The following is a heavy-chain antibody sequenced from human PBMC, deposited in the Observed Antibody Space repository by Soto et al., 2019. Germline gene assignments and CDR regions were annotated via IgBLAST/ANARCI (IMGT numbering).Heavy chain of an antibody. CDR3: ARGDEGDLYCTSTRCYGGWFDP. J-gene: IGHJ5*02. D-gene: IGHD2-2*01. CDR2: ISAYNGNT. Sequence: ASVKVSCKASGYTFTNYGIIWVRQAPGQGLEWMGWISAYNGNTNYVQKFQGRVTMTTDTSTRTAYMELRSLKSDDTAVYYCARGDEGDLYCTSTRCYGGWFDPWGQGTLVTVSS. CDR1: GYTFTNYG. V-gene: IGHV1-18*01.